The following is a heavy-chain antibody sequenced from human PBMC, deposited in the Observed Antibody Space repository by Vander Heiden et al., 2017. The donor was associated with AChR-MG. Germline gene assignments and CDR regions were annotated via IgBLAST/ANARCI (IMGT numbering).Heavy chain of an antibody. Sequence: QVQLQQWGAGLLKPSETLSLTCAVYGGSFSGYYWSWIRQPPGKGLEWIGEINHSGSTNYNPSLKSRVTISVDTSKNQFSLKLSSVTAADTAVYYCARVRGARWPGFDYWGQGTLVTVSS. CDR2: INHSGST. D-gene: IGHD3-10*01. J-gene: IGHJ4*02. CDR1: GGSFSGYY. V-gene: IGHV4-34*01. CDR3: ARVRGARWPGFDY.